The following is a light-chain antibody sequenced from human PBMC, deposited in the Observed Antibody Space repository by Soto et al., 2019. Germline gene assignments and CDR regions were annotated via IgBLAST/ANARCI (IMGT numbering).Light chain of an antibody. J-gene: IGKJ1*01. CDR1: QSVSSN. Sequence: EIVMTQSPATLSVSPGERATFYCRASQSVSSNLAWYQQKPGQAPRLLIYGASIRATGIPARFTGSGSGTEFTLPISSLQSEDFAVYYCQHYNNWPPWTFGQGTKVDIK. CDR2: GAS. CDR3: QHYNNWPPWT. V-gene: IGKV3-15*01.